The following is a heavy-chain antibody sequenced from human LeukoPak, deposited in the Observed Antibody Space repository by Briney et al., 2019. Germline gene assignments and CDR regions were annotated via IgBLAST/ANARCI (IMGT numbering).Heavy chain of an antibody. J-gene: IGHJ4*02. CDR1: GFTFSTYA. Sequence: SGGSLRLSCAASGFTFSTYAMSWVRRAPGKGLEWVSTVSGSGSSAYYADSVKGRFTISRDNAKNTLYLQMNSLRAEDTAVYYCARDYCSSTSCFPDYWGQGTLVTVSS. D-gene: IGHD2-2*01. CDR3: ARDYCSSTSCFPDY. V-gene: IGHV3-23*01. CDR2: VSGSGSSA.